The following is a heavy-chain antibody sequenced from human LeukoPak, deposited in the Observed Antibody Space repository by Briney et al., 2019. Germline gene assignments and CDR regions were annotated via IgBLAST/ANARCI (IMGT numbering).Heavy chain of an antibody. CDR3: ARSGNYFDY. V-gene: IGHV3-11*06. CDR2: ISTSSSST. CDR1: GFTFSNYY. Sequence: GGSLRLSCAASGFTFSNYYMSRIRQAPGKGLEWVSYISTSSSSTNYADSVKGRFTISRDNARNSLYLQMNSLRAEDTAVYYCARSGNYFDYCGQGTLVTVSS. J-gene: IGHJ4*02.